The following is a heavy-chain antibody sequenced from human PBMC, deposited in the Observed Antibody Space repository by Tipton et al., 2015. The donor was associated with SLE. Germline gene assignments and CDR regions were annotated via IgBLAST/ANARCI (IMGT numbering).Heavy chain of an antibody. Sequence: GSLRLSCAASGFTFNNYNMNWVRQAPGKGLEWVSSISSSSSYIYYADSVKGRFTISRDNAKNSLYLQMNSLRAEDTAVYYCARDLSYNWNSFDYWGQGTLVTVSS. V-gene: IGHV3-21*03. CDR2: ISSSSSYI. CDR3: ARDLSYNWNSFDY. J-gene: IGHJ4*02. CDR1: GFTFNNYN. D-gene: IGHD1-7*01.